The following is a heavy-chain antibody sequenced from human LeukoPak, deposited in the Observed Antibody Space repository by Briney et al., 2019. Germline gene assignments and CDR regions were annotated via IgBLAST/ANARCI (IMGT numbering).Heavy chain of an antibody. V-gene: IGHV1-69*01. CDR3: ARLFRRTESHYYYYYMDV. J-gene: IGHJ6*03. CDR1: GGTFSSYA. CDR2: IIPIFGTA. D-gene: IGHD2-21*01. Sequence: ASVKVSCKASGGTFSSYAISWVRQAPGQGLEWMGGIIPIFGTANYAQKFQGRVTITADESTSTAYMELSSLRSEDTAVYYCARLFRRTESHYYYYYMDVWGKGTTVTVSS.